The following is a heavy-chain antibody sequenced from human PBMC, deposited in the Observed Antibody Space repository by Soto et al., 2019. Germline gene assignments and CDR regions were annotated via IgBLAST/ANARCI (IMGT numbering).Heavy chain of an antibody. D-gene: IGHD6-6*01. Sequence: QVQLVESGGGVVQPGRSLRLSCAASGFTFSSYGMHWVRQAPGKGLEWVAVIWYDGSNKYYADSVKGRFTISRDNSKNTLYLQMNSLRAKDTAVYYCAREGSGIAARLFDYWGQGTLVTVSS. CDR1: GFTFSSYG. J-gene: IGHJ4*02. CDR2: IWYDGSNK. CDR3: AREGSGIAARLFDY. V-gene: IGHV3-33*01.